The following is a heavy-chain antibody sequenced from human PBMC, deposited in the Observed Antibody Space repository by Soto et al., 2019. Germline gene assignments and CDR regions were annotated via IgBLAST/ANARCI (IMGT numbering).Heavy chain of an antibody. CDR3: AREGGGSGWYRGDNWFDP. CDR1: GFTFSSYG. V-gene: IGHV3-33*01. Sequence: QVQLVESGGGVVQPGRSLRLSCAASGFTFSSYGMHWVRQAPGKGLEWVAVIWYDGSNKYYADSVKGRFTMSRDNSKNTLYLQMNSLRAEETAVYYCAREGGGSGWYRGDNWFDPWGQGTLVTVSS. J-gene: IGHJ5*02. D-gene: IGHD6-19*01. CDR2: IWYDGSNK.